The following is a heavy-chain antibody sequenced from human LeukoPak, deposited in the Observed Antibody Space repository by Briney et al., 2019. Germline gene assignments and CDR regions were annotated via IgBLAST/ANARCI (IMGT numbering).Heavy chain of an antibody. CDR3: ARRRGYYYRYFDY. V-gene: IGHV4-39*07. CDR2: IYYSGST. Sequence: SETLCLTCTVSGGSISSSSYYWGWIRQPPGKGLEWIGSIYYSGSTYYNPSLKSRVTISVDTSKNQFSLKLSSVTAAVTAVYYCARRRGYYYRYFDYWGQGTLVTVSS. CDR1: GGSISSSSYY. D-gene: IGHD3-22*01. J-gene: IGHJ4*02.